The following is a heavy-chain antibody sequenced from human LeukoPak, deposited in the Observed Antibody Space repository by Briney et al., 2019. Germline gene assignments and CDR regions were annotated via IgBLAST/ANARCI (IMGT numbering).Heavy chain of an antibody. CDR3: ARGDCGGDCFSTRSLYYFYYYMDV. CDR1: GTSLNNYY. V-gene: IGHV4-4*07. D-gene: IGHD2-21*02. Sequence: SETLSLTCTVSGTSLNNYYWSWIRQPAGKGLEWIGRIYTSGRTNYSPSLQNRVTMSVDTSKNQFSLQLTSVTAADTAIYYCARGDCGGDCFSTRSLYYFYYYMDVWGKGTTVTVSS. CDR2: IYTSGRT. J-gene: IGHJ6*03.